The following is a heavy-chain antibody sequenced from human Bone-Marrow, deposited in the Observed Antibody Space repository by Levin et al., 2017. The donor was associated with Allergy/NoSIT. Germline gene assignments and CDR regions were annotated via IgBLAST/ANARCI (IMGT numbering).Heavy chain of an antibody. D-gene: IGHD2-21*02. CDR3: AFSLGDSLYYFDY. CDR2: IIPLFGIA. Sequence: SVKVSCKASGGSFSTYAISWVRQAPGQGLEWMGGIIPLFGIANYAQKFRGRVTITADESTSTAYMELSSLRSEDTAVYYCAFSLGDSLYYFDYWGQGTLVTVSS. CDR1: GGSFSTYA. J-gene: IGHJ4*02. V-gene: IGHV1-69*13.